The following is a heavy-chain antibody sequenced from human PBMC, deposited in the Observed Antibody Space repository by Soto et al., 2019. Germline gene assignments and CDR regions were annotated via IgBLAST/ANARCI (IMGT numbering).Heavy chain of an antibody. CDR1: GFKVGSTY. J-gene: IGHJ4*02. V-gene: IGHV3-53*01. CDR2: MYSGGST. CDR3: TKTRSASRSPSDY. Sequence: GGSLRLSCVASGFKVGSTYMTWVRQAPGEGLQLVSIMYSGGSTFYADSVKGRFTVSRDDSKSTLYLQMNNLTVGDTGVYYCTKTRSASRSPSDYWGQGTLVTVSS. D-gene: IGHD3-16*02.